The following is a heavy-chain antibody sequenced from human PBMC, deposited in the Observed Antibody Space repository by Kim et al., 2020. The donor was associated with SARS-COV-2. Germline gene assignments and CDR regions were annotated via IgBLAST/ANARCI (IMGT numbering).Heavy chain of an antibody. J-gene: IGHJ4*01. D-gene: IGHD6-19*01. Sequence: GGSLRLSCAASGFTFSSNWMTWVRQAPGKGLEWVAHILQDGSEKYYVDSVKGRFTISRDNAKNSLYLQMNSLRAEDTAVYFCARDYSGSYDYWGQGTLV. CDR2: ILQDGSEK. V-gene: IGHV3-7*03. CDR3: ARDYSGSYDY. CDR1: GFTFSSNW.